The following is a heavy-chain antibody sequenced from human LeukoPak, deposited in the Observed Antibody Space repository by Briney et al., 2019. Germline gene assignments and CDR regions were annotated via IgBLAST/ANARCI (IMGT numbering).Heavy chain of an antibody. D-gene: IGHD2-15*01. CDR1: GYTFTDYY. Sequence: GASVKVSCKASGYTFTDYYMHWVRQAPGQGLEWMGWINPNSGGTNYAQNFQGRVTMTRDTSISTAYMELSRLRSDDTAVYYCARDFGYCSGGSCYSVFYYYYYYMDVWGKGTTVTISS. CDR2: INPNSGGT. CDR3: ARDFGYCSGGSCYSVFYYYYYYMDV. J-gene: IGHJ6*03. V-gene: IGHV1-2*02.